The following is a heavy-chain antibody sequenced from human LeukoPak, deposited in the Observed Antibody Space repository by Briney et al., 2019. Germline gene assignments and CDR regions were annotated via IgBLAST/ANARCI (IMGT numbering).Heavy chain of an antibody. J-gene: IGHJ4*02. D-gene: IGHD6-13*01. Sequence: GGSLRLSCAASGFTFSIYAMSWVRQAPGKGLEWVSAISGSGGTAYYADSVKGRFTISRDNSKNTLYLQMNSLRAEDTAVYYCARGYRYKKGAQQLELYYFDYWGQGTLVTVSS. CDR1: GFTFSIYA. CDR2: ISGSGGTA. CDR3: ARGYRYKKGAQQLELYYFDY. V-gene: IGHV3-23*01.